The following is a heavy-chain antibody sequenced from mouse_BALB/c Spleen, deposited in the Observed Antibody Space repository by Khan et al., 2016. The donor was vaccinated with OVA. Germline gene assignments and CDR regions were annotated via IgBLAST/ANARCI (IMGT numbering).Heavy chain of an antibody. CDR3: ARDSNFDY. CDR1: GFTFSRFG. V-gene: IGHV5-17*02. J-gene: IGHJ2*01. CDR2: ISSGSSSI. Sequence: EVQLQESGGGLVQPGRSRKLSCAASGFTFSRFGMHWVRQAPEKGLEWVAYISSGSSSIYYADTVKGRFTISRDNPKNTLFLQMTSLRSEDTAMYYCARDSNFDYWGQGTTLTVSS.